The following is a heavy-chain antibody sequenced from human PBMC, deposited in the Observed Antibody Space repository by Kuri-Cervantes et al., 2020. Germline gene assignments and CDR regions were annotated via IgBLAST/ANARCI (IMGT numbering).Heavy chain of an antibody. CDR2: IYPGDSDT. J-gene: IGHJ3*02. Sequence: KVSCKGPGYSFTSYWIGWVRQMPGKGLEWMGIIYPGDSDTRYSPSFQGQVTISADKSISTAYLQWSSLKASDTAMYYCARHPATYSSSWSDAFDIWGQGTMVTVSS. V-gene: IGHV5-51*01. CDR1: GYSFTSYW. D-gene: IGHD6-13*01. CDR3: ARHPATYSSSWSDAFDI.